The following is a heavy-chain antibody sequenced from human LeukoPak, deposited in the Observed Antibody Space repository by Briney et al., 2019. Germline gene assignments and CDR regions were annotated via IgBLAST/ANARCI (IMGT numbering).Heavy chain of an antibody. CDR2: FYNSGRS. CDR1: DDPISDYY. D-gene: IGHD3-16*01. V-gene: IGHV4-59*01. CDR3: TRGAGWLIDY. Sequence: SETLSLTCTVSDDPISDYYRGWIRQPPGKGLEWIGYFYNSGRSTYNPSLKSRVTISADTSKNHLSLKLNSVTTADTAVYYCTRGAGWLIDYWGQGILVTVSS. J-gene: IGHJ4*02.